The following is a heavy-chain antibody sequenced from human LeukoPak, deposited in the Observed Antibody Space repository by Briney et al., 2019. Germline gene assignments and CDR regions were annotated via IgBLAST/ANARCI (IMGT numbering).Heavy chain of an antibody. D-gene: IGHD2-2*01. J-gene: IGHJ4*02. V-gene: IGHV3-48*01. Sequence: GGSLRLSCVTSGFPFSTYSMNWVRQAPGKGLEWLSYITSTSDTIYYADSVKGRFTISRDNAKNSLYLQMNSLRAEDTAVYYCARDSPSSTSWGYWGQGTLVTVSS. CDR1: GFPFSTYS. CDR3: ARDSPSSTSWGY. CDR2: ITSTSDTI.